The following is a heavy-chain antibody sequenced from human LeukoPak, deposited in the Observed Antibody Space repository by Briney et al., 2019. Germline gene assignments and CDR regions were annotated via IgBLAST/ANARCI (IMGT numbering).Heavy chain of an antibody. V-gene: IGHV1-18*01. CDR2: ISAYNGNT. CDR3: ARDNSLLWFGELLFDY. CDR1: GYTFTSYA. Sequence: GASVKVSCKASGYTFTSYAMNWVRQAPGQGLEWMGWISAYNGNTNYAQKLQGRVTMTTDTSTSTAYMELRSLRSDDTAVYYCARDNSLLWFGELLFDYWGQGTLVTVSS. J-gene: IGHJ4*02. D-gene: IGHD3-10*01.